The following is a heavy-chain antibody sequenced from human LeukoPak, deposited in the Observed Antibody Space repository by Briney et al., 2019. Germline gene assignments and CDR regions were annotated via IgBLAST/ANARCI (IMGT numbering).Heavy chain of an antibody. V-gene: IGHV3-74*01. D-gene: IGHD3-9*01. CDR3: ARALRYFDWSDY. J-gene: IGHJ4*02. CDR1: GFTFSSYE. CDR2: INSDGSST. Sequence: GGSLRLSCAASGFTFSSYEMNWVRQAPGKGLVWVSRINSDGSSTSYADSVKGRFTISRDNAKNTLYLQMNSLRAEDTAVYYCARALRYFDWSDYWGQGTLVTVSS.